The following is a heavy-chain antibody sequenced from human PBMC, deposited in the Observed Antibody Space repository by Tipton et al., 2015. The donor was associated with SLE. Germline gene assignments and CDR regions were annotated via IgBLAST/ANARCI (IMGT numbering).Heavy chain of an antibody. V-gene: IGHV1-18*01. J-gene: IGHJ4*02. Sequence: QVQLVQSGAEVKKPGSSVKVSCKASGGTFSSYAISWVRQAPGQGLEWMGWISAYNGNTNYAQKLQGRVTMTTDTSTSTAYMELRSLRSDDTAVYYCAREFTGYSSSWLDYWGQGTLVTVSS. CDR3: AREFTGYSSSWLDY. D-gene: IGHD6-13*01. CDR1: GGTFSSYA. CDR2: ISAYNGNT.